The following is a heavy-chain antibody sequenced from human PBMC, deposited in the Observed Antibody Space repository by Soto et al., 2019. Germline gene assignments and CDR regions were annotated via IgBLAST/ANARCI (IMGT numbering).Heavy chain of an antibody. Sequence: KPSETLSLTCTVSGYSISSGSYWAWIRQPPGKGPEWIASIYHGGTTFYNPSLKSRISMSVDTSKNQFSLILSSVSAADTAVYYCARDAIRGSAAMKTYWGLGTLVTVSS. CDR2: IYHGGTT. CDR1: GYSISSGSY. J-gene: IGHJ4*02. CDR3: ARDAIRGSAAMKTY. V-gene: IGHV4-38-2*02.